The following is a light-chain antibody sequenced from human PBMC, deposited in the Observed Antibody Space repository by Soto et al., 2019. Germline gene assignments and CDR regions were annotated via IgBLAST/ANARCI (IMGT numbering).Light chain of an antibody. Sequence: EIVLTQSPGTLSLSPGERATLSCRASQSVSSYLARYQQKPGQAPRLLIYDASTRATGISARFSGSGSGTDFTLTISSLEPEDFAVYYCQQRSNWPVTFGQGTRVEVK. CDR3: QQRSNWPVT. CDR1: QSVSSY. V-gene: IGKV3-11*01. J-gene: IGKJ1*01. CDR2: DAS.